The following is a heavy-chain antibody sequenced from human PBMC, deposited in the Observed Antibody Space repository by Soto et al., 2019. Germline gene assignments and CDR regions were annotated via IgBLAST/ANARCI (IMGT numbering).Heavy chain of an antibody. Sequence: GGSLRLSCAASGFTFSSYGMHWVRQAPGKGLEWVAVIWYDGSNKYYADSVKGRFTISRDNSKNTLYLQMNSLRAEDTAVYYCARDDYIAAAGSTFDYWGQGTLVTVSS. CDR1: GFTFSSYG. V-gene: IGHV3-33*01. CDR3: ARDDYIAAAGSTFDY. D-gene: IGHD6-13*01. CDR2: IWYDGSNK. J-gene: IGHJ4*02.